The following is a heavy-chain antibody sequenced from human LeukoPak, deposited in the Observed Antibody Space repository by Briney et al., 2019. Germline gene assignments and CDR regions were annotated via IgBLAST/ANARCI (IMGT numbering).Heavy chain of an antibody. V-gene: IGHV4-39*01. J-gene: IGHJ5*02. CDR2: IYYSGNT. D-gene: IGHD3-10*01. CDR3: ARRGTTMVRGVNWFDP. Sequence: SETLSLTCTVSGDSINTYYWGWIRQPPGKGLEWIGSIYYSGNTYYNPSLKSRVTISVDTSKNQFSLKLSSATAADTAVYYCARRGTTMVRGVNWFDPWGQGTLVTVSS. CDR1: GDSINTYY.